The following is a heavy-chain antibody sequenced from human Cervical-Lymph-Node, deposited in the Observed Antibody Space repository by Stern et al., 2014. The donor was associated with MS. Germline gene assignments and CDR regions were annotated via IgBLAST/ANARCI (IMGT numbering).Heavy chain of an antibody. V-gene: IGHV3-30*18. Sequence: VQLVESGGGAVQSGRSLRLSCAASGFTFSSYGMHWVRQAPGQGLEWVAVTSYDGSDKYYADSVKGRFTISRDNSKNTLYLQMNSLRAEDTAVYYCAKDFDIYYYYGMDVWGQGTTVTVSS. CDR2: TSYDGSDK. J-gene: IGHJ6*02. CDR3: AKDFDIYYYYGMDV. D-gene: IGHD2-15*01. CDR1: GFTFSSYG.